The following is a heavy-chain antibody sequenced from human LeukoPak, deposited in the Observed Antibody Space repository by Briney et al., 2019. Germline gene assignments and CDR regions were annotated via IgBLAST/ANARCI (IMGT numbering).Heavy chain of an antibody. CDR3: ARVAGWHWFDP. CDR1: GFIFSSYD. CDR2: IRPSGANT. Sequence: GGSLRLSCAASGFIFSSYDMTWVRQTPGRGLEWVSSIRPSGANTYYGDSVKGRFTISRDNSKNTVYLQMNNMRVDDTAVYYCARVAGWHWFDPWGQGTLVTVSS. V-gene: IGHV3-23*01. J-gene: IGHJ5*02. D-gene: IGHD6-19*01.